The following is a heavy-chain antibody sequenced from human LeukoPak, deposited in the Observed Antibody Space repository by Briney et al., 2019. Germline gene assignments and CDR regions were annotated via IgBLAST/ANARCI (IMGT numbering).Heavy chain of an antibody. D-gene: IGHD3-10*01. CDR3: ARTYYYGSGSSPPDYFDY. CDR1: GFTFSSYS. Sequence: GGSLRLSCAASGFTFSSYSMNWVRQAPGKGLEWVSSISSSSSYLYYADSVKGRFTISRDNAKNSLYLQMNSLRAEDTAVYYCARTYYYGSGSSPPDYFDYWGRGILVTVSS. CDR2: ISSSSSYL. J-gene: IGHJ4*02. V-gene: IGHV3-21*01.